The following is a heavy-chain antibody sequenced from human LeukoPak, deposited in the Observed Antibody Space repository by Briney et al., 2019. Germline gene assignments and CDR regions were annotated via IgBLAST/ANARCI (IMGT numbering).Heavy chain of an antibody. CDR1: GGSISNYY. J-gene: IGHJ4*02. Sequence: PSETLSLTCTVSGGSISNYYWSWIRQPPGKGLEYIGYIYQTGDTNSNPSLKSRVTISLDTSKNQISLKLSSVTAADTAVYYCAGHHPRNTVDFWGQGTLVTVSS. V-gene: IGHV4-59*08. D-gene: IGHD2/OR15-2a*01. CDR2: IYQTGDT. CDR3: AGHHPRNTVDF.